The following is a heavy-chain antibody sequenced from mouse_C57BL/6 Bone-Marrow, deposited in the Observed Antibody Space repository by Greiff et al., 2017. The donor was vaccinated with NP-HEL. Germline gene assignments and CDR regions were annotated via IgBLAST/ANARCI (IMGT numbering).Heavy chain of an antibody. Sequence: EVKLMESGGDLVKPGGSLKLSCAASGFTFSSYGMSWVRQTPDKRLEWVATISSGGSYTYYPDSVKGRFTISRDNAKNTLYLQMSSLKSEDTAMYYCARLYYSNPGFAYWGQGTLVTVSA. J-gene: IGHJ3*01. CDR2: ISSGGSYT. D-gene: IGHD2-5*01. V-gene: IGHV5-6*01. CDR1: GFTFSSYG. CDR3: ARLYYSNPGFAY.